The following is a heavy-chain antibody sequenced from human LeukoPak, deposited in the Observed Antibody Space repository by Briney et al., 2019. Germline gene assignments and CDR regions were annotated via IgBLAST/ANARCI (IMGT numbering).Heavy chain of an antibody. Sequence: SETLSLTCTVSGTSISSYYWSWIRQPAGKGLGWIAYIYYGGSTNYDPSLKSRVTVSVDTSKSQFSLKLSSVTAADTAVYYCARTFRGGWYYFDYWGQGTLVTVSS. D-gene: IGHD6-19*01. CDR1: GTSISSYY. CDR2: IYYGGST. J-gene: IGHJ4*02. V-gene: IGHV4-59*01. CDR3: ARTFRGGWYYFDY.